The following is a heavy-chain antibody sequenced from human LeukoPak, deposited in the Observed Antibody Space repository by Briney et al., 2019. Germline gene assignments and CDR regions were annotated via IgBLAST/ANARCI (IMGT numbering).Heavy chain of an antibody. D-gene: IGHD3-9*01. V-gene: IGHV4-38-2*02. CDR1: GYSISRGYY. CDR2: IYHNGNT. J-gene: IGHJ4*02. CDR3: ARVTGYMIEDYFDY. Sequence: SETLSLTCTVSGYSISRGYYWGWIRQPPGKGLDWIASIYHNGNTYYNPSLKSRVTMAVDTSKNRFSLKLTSVNAADTAVYYCARVTGYMIEDYFDYWGQGILVTVSS.